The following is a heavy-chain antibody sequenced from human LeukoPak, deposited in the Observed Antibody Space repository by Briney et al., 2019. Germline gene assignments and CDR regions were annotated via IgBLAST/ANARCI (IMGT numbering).Heavy chain of an antibody. Sequence: SVKVSCKASGGTFISYAISWVRQAPGQGLEWMGGIIPIFGTANYAQKFQGRVTSTADESTSTAYMELSSLRSEDTAVYYCARSTVGAVARFDYWGQGTLVTVSS. V-gene: IGHV1-69*01. J-gene: IGHJ4*02. D-gene: IGHD6-19*01. CDR3: ARSTVGAVARFDY. CDR1: GGTFISYA. CDR2: IIPIFGTA.